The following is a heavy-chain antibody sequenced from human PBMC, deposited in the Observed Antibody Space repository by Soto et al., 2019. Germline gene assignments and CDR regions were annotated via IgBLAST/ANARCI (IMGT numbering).Heavy chain of an antibody. CDR3: AKDRLAGNFDY. CDR1: GFTFNNYA. CDR2: ISNTGGGT. V-gene: IGHV3-23*01. J-gene: IGHJ4*02. Sequence: EVQLLDSGGGLVQPGGSLGLSCAASGFTFNNYAMNWVRQAPGMGLEWVATISNTGGGTYYADSVKGRFTISRVNSKNTLYLQMSSLRVEDTPVYYCAKDRLAGNFDYWGQGTQVTVSS.